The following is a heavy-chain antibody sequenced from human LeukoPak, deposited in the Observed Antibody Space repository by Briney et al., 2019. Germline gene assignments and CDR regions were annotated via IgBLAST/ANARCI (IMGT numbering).Heavy chain of an antibody. D-gene: IGHD3-10*01. CDR2: INPSGGST. J-gene: IGHJ3*02. CDR1: GYTFTSYY. V-gene: IGHV1-46*01. CDR3: ARDLLWFGELFSAFDI. Sequence: ASVKVSCKASGYTFTSYYMHWVRQAPGQGLEWMGIINPSGGSTSYAQKFQGRVTMTRDMSTSTVYMELSRLRSDDTAVYYCARDLLWFGELFSAFDIWGQGTMVTVSS.